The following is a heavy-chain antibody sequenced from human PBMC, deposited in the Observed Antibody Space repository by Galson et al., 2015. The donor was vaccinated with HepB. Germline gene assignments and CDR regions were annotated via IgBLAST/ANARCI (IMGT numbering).Heavy chain of an antibody. D-gene: IGHD1-26*01. J-gene: IGHJ6*02. Sequence: SETLSLTCAVSGGSISSSNWWSWVRQPPGKGLEWIGEIYHSGSTNYNPSLKSRVTISVDKSKNQFSLKLSSVTAADTAVYYCARGVVGATHYPLYGSPIYDHHGMDVWGQGTTVTVSS. CDR1: GGSISSSNW. CDR3: ARGVVGATHYPLYGSPIYDHHGMDV. V-gene: IGHV4-4*02. CDR2: IYHSGST.